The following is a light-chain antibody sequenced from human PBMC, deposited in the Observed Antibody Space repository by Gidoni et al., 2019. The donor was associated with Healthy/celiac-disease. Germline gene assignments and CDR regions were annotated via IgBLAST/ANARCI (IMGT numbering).Light chain of an antibody. CDR2: GAS. V-gene: IGKV3-15*01. CDR3: QQYNNWLT. CDR1: QSVSSN. Sequence: EIVMTHSPATLSVSPGERATLSCRASQSVSSNLAWYQQKPGQAPRLLIYGASTRATGIPARFSGSGSGTEITLTISSLQSEDFAVYYCQQYNNWLTFGGGTKVEIK. J-gene: IGKJ4*01.